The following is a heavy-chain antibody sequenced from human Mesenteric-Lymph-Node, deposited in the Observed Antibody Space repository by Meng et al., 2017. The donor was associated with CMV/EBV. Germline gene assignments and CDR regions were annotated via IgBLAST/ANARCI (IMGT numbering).Heavy chain of an antibody. CDR2: RYNRSKLYS. Sequence: IYGDSGYSNSAAWNSIRQSRARGRGRLGRRYNRSKLYSDYAASVKSRITHIPDTSKNQFSLQLSSVTPEETAVYYCARYTSSWYLDYWGQGTLVTVSS. D-gene: IGHD6-13*01. V-gene: IGHV6-1*01. CDR3: ARYTSSWYLDY. CDR1: GDSGYSNSAA. J-gene: IGHJ4*02.